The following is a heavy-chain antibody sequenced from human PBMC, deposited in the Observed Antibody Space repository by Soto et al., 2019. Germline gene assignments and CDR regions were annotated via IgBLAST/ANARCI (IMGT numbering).Heavy chain of an antibody. J-gene: IGHJ4*02. CDR2: IYWDDDK. CDR1: GFSFSASQVG. Sequence: SGPTLVNPTQTLTLTCTFSGFSFSASQVGVGWVRQPPGKAQEWLAIIYWDDDKRYNPSLRNRLSITKDTSKNQVVLTMTNVDPVDTATYYCGHRPGGSLSGWDNGYFDYWGRGVLVTVSS. V-gene: IGHV2-5*02. D-gene: IGHD6-19*01. CDR3: GHRPGGSLSGWDNGYFDY.